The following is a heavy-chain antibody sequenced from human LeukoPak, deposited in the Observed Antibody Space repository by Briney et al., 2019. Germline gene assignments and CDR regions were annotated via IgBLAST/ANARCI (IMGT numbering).Heavy chain of an antibody. J-gene: IGHJ4*02. CDR2: ISYDGSNK. V-gene: IGHV3-30-3*01. D-gene: IGHD3-22*01. CDR1: GFTFSSYA. CDR3: ARDPGQESDSSGYPDDY. Sequence: PGRSLRLSCAASGFTFSSYAMHWVRQAPGKGLEWVAVISYDGSNKYYADSVKGRFTISRDNSKNTLYLQMNSLRAEDTAVYYCARDPGQESDSSGYPDDYWGQGTLVTISS.